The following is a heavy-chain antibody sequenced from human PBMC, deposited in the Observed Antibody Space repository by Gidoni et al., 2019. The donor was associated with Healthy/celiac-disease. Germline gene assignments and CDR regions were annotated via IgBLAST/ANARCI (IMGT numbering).Heavy chain of an antibody. Sequence: QIPLTESRPTLVNPTQTLPLTCPFSGLSLSTSGVGVGWIRQPPGKALEWLALIYWDDDRRYTPSLKSRLTITKDTSKNQVVLTMTNMDPVDTATYYCARVDGWFDPWGQGTLVTVSS. CDR2: IYWDDDR. J-gene: IGHJ5*02. V-gene: IGHV2-5*02. CDR1: GLSLSTSGVG. D-gene: IGHD2-8*01. CDR3: ARVDGWFDP.